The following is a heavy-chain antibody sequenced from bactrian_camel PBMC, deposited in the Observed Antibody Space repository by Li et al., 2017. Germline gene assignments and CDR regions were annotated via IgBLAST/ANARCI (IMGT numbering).Heavy chain of an antibody. CDR1: GFIFSNYA. J-gene: IGHJ4*01. Sequence: VQLVESGGASVQAGGSLRPSCAASGFIFSNYAMSWVRQAPGKEREWVATINTLAGSIFYADSVEGRFTISQDNARNTVYLHMNRLEPEDTAVYYCAARRHNIYRGGCGKSTDYLDWGQGTQVTVS. D-gene: IGHD5*01. V-gene: IGHV3S40*01. CDR2: INTLAGSI. CDR3: AARRHNIYRGGCGKSTDYLD.